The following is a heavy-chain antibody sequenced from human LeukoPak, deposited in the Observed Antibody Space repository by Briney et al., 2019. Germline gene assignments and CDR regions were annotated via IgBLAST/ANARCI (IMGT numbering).Heavy chain of an antibody. CDR3: AGKNCSGGSCYSGAFRARSGYYMDV. V-gene: IGHV1-69*05. D-gene: IGHD2-15*01. Sequence: RASVKVSCKASGGTFSSYAISWVRQAPGQGLEWMGRIIAIFGTANYAQKFQGRVTITTDESTSTAYMELSSLRSEDTAVYYCAGKNCSGGSCYSGAFRARSGYYMDVWGKGTTVTVSS. CDR2: IIAIFGTA. CDR1: GGTFSSYA. J-gene: IGHJ6*03.